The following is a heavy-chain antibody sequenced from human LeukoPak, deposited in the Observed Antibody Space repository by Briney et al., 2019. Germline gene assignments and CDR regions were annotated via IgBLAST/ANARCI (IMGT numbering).Heavy chain of an antibody. J-gene: IGHJ4*02. V-gene: IGHV3-21*01. Sequence: PGGPLRLSCAASGFTFSTYIMNWVRQTPGKGLEWVSSIGTSTSYIYYADSVKGRFTISRDNAKNSLYLQMNSLRVEDTATYYCAKVAHYYYGSESYYFFEHWGQGTPVTASS. D-gene: IGHD3-10*01. CDR1: GFTFSTYI. CDR3: AKVAHYYYGSESYYFFEH. CDR2: IGTSTSYI.